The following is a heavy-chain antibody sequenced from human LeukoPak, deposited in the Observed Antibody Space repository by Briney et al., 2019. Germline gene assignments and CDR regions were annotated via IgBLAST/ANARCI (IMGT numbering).Heavy chain of an antibody. V-gene: IGHV3-21*04. CDR1: GFTFSSYS. J-gene: IGHJ4*02. D-gene: IGHD6-13*01. Sequence: GGSLRLSCAASGFTFSSYSMNWVRQAPGKGLEWVSSISSSSSYIYYADSVKGRFTISRDNAKNSLYLQMNSLRAEDTAVYYCAKDFQQLEYYFDYWGQGTLVTVSS. CDR3: AKDFQQLEYYFDY. CDR2: ISSSSSYI.